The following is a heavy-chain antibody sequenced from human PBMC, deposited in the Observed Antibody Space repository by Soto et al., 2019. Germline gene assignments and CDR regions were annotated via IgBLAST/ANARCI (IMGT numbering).Heavy chain of an antibody. CDR1: GGSISSGGYY. V-gene: IGHV4-31*03. Sequence: PSETLSLTCTFSGGSISSGGYYWSWIRQHPGEGLEWIGYIYYSGSTYYNPSLKSRVTISVDTSKNQFSLKLSSVTAADTAVYYCARGGEVWFGELSGPYYWGQGTLVTVSS. J-gene: IGHJ4*02. CDR2: IYYSGST. CDR3: ARGGEVWFGELSGPYY. D-gene: IGHD3-10*01.